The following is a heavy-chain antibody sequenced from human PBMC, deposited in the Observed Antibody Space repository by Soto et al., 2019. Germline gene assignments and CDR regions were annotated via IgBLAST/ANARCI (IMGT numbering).Heavy chain of an antibody. V-gene: IGHV3-23*01. J-gene: IGHJ5*02. CDR1: GFTFGNYA. Sequence: GGSLRLSCAASGFTFGNYAMSWVRQTPGKGLEWVSSISGSGGHIYYTGSVKGRFTISRDNSKNTLYLQMNSLRADDTAVYYCTADVRRTEVWGFDPWGQGTLVTVSS. CDR2: ISGSGGHI. CDR3: TADVRRTEVWGFDP. D-gene: IGHD3-16*01.